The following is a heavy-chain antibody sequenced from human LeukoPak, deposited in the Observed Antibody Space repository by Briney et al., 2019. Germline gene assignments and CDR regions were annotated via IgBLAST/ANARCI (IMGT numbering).Heavy chain of an antibody. CDR2: INAGNGNS. Sequence: ASVKVSCKASGYTFTSYAMHWVRQAPGQRLEWMGWINAGNGNSKYSQEFQGRVTITRDTSASTAYMELSSLRSDDTAVYYCARDPLRYFDPYDYWGQGTLVTVSS. CDR1: GYTFTSYA. V-gene: IGHV1-3*01. D-gene: IGHD3-9*01. CDR3: ARDPLRYFDPYDY. J-gene: IGHJ4*02.